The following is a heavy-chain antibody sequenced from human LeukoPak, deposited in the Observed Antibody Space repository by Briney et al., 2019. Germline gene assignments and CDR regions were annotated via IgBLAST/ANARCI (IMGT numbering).Heavy chain of an antibody. CDR1: GYSFTSYW. D-gene: IGHD3-22*01. Sequence: GESLKISCKGSGYSFTSYWIGWVRQMPGKGLEWMGIIYPGDSDTRYSPSFQGQVTISADKSISTAYLQWSSLKASDTAIYYCAIGYYDSSGYYVFDYWGQGTLVTVSS. V-gene: IGHV5-51*01. CDR2: IYPGDSDT. CDR3: AIGYYDSSGYYVFDY. J-gene: IGHJ4*02.